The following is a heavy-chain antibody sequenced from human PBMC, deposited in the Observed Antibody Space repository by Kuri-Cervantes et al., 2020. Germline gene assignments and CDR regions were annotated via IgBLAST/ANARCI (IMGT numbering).Heavy chain of an antibody. V-gene: IGHV3-33*06. J-gene: IGHJ3*01. CDR1: GFTYSSYD. Sequence: GGSLRHSCAASGFTYSSYDMQGVRQAPGKGMEWVAVIWYDGSNKYYADSVKGRFTISRDDSKNTLYLHMNSLRVEDTAIYYCAKYPTGIYAFTLWGQGTLVTVSS. CDR2: IWYDGSNK. D-gene: IGHD3-10*01. CDR3: AKYPTGIYAFTL.